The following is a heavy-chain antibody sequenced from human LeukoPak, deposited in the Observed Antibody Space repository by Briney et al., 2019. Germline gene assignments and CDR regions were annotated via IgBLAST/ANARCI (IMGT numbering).Heavy chain of an antibody. CDR3: ARDVSGYPDY. CDR1: GGSPSSTNW. J-gene: IGHJ4*02. CDR2: IYHSGST. Sequence: SETLSLTCAVSGGSPSSTNWWSWVRQPPGKGLEWIWEIYHSGSTNYNPSLKSRVTISVDKSKDHFSLKLSSVTAADTAVYYCARDVSGYPDYWGQGTLVTVSS. V-gene: IGHV4-4*02. D-gene: IGHD3-22*01.